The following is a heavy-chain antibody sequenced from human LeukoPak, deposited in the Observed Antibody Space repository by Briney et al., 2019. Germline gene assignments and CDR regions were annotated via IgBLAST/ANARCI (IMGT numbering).Heavy chain of an antibody. CDR2: ISSSGSTI. CDR1: GFTFSSYE. J-gene: IGHJ4*02. D-gene: IGHD5-24*01. CDR3: ARDSQRWGNFDS. V-gene: IGHV3-48*03. Sequence: GGSLRLSCAVSGFTFSSYEMNWVRQAPGKGLEWVSYISSSGSTIYYADSVKGRFTISRNNAENSVYLKMNRLRVEDTAVYYCARDSQRWGNFDSWGQGTLVSVSS.